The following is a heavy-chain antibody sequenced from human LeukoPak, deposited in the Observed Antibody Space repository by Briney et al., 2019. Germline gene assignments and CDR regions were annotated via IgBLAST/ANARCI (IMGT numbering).Heavy chain of an antibody. V-gene: IGHV3-20*04. CDR2: INWNGGSI. CDR3: AKDRCSNGVGCYYYYMDV. D-gene: IGHD2-8*01. CDR1: GFTFDDYG. J-gene: IGHJ6*03. Sequence: PGGSLRLSCAASGFTFDDYGMSWVRQAPGKGLEWVSGINWNGGSIGYVDSVKGRFTISRDSSKNILYLQMNSLRAEDTAVYYCAKDRCSNGVGCYYYYMDVWGKGTTVTISS.